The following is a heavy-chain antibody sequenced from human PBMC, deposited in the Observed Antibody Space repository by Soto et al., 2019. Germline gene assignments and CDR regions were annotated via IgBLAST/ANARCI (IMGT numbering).Heavy chain of an antibody. D-gene: IGHD6-6*01. V-gene: IGHV1-2*04. J-gene: IGHJ4*02. CDR1: GYTFTGYY. Sequence: GASVKVSCKASGYTFTGYYMHWVRQAPGQGLEWMGWINPNSGGTNYAQKFQGWVTMTRDTSISTAYMELSRLRSDDTAVYYCARAVFGSSSDFDYWGQGTLVTVSS. CDR3: ARAVFGSSSDFDY. CDR2: INPNSGGT.